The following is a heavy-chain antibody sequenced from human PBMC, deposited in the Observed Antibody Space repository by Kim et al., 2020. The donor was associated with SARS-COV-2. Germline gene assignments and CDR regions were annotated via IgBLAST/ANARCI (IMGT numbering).Heavy chain of an antibody. Sequence: SETLSLTCTVSGGSISSYYWSWIRQPPGKGLEWIGYIYYSGSTNYNPSLKSRVTISVDTSKNQFSLKLSSVTAADTAVYYCAGALGTAFYYYGMDVWGQRTAVSVSS. CDR3: AGALGTAFYYYGMDV. V-gene: IGHV4-59*01. J-gene: IGHJ6*02. CDR2: IYYSGST. CDR1: GGSISSYY. D-gene: IGHD3-16*01.